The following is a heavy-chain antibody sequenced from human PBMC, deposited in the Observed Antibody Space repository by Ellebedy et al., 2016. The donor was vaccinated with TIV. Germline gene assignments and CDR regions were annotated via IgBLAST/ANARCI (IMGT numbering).Heavy chain of an antibody. J-gene: IGHJ6*02. V-gene: IGHV3-66*01. CDR1: GFTVSSNY. CDR3: ARDRREYCSGGSCFLKYYYYGMDV. Sequence: GESLKISCAASGFTVSSNYMSWVRQAPGKGLEWVSVIYSGGSTYYADSVKGRFTISRDNSKNTLYLQMNSLRAEDTAVYYCARDRREYCSGGSCFLKYYYYGMDVWGQGTTVTVSS. CDR2: IYSGGST. D-gene: IGHD2-15*01.